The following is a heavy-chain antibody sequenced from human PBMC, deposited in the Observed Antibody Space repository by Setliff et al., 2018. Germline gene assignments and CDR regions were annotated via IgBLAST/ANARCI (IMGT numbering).Heavy chain of an antibody. D-gene: IGHD1-7*01. J-gene: IGHJ4*02. Sequence: GSLRLSCAASGFIFSTYWMSWIRQPPGKGLEWIGRIHYRGTTYSNASLASRLTLSVDTSKNQFSLKLTSVTASDTAVYYCARTGTYRYFDSWGQGIRVTVSS. V-gene: IGHV4-39*01. CDR1: GFIFSTYW. CDR2: IHYRGTT. CDR3: ARTGTYRYFDS.